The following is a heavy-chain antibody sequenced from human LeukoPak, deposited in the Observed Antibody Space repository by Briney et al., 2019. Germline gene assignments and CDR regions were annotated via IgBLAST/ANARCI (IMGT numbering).Heavy chain of an antibody. CDR1: GFTFTSYA. V-gene: IGHV3-23*01. CDR2: ISSSGGGT. Sequence: GGSLRLSCAASGFTFTSYAMSWVRQAPGKGLEWVSVISSSGGGTYYADSVKGRFTISRDNSKNTLHLQMNSLRAEDTAVYFCAKVAGYYSFRSFDYWGQGTLVTVSS. CDR3: AKVAGYYSFRSFDY. J-gene: IGHJ4*02. D-gene: IGHD5-12*01.